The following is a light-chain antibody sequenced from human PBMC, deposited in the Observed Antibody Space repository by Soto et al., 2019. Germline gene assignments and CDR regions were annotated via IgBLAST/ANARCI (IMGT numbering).Light chain of an antibody. Sequence: DIQMTQSPSTLSASVGDRVTITCRASQSISSWLAWYQQKPGKAPKLLSYKASSLESGVPSRFSGSGSGTEFTLTIRSLKNDDFATYYCQQYQSYPLTFGQGTKVEIK. CDR2: KAS. CDR1: QSISSW. V-gene: IGKV1-5*03. CDR3: QQYQSYPLT. J-gene: IGKJ1*01.